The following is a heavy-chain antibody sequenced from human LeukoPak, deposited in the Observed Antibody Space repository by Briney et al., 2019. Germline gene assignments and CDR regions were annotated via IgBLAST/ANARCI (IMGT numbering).Heavy chain of an antibody. J-gene: IGHJ2*01. CDR1: GFTFSSYA. Sequence: GGSLRLSCAASGFTFSSYAMSWVRQAPGKGLEWVSAISGSGGSTYYADSVKGRFTVSRDNSNNSLFVQMNSLRAEDTAVYYCARESRGLGNLWGRGTLVTVSS. D-gene: IGHD5-12*01. CDR2: ISGSGGST. CDR3: ARESRGLGNL. V-gene: IGHV3-23*01.